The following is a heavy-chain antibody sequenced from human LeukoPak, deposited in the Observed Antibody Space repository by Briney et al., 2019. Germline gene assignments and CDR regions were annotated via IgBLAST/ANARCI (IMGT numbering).Heavy chain of an antibody. J-gene: IGHJ4*02. D-gene: IGHD3-22*01. CDR2: IHPSGRL. V-gene: IGHV4-31*03. CDR3: SRGLDSRKLGY. CDR1: ADSLSSGGHY. Sequence: PSETLSLTCTVSADSLSSGGHYWAWIRQFPGKGLEWIGSIHPSGRLYNNPSLESRVTISIDTSKNQFSLNLNSVTAADTAVYFCSRGLDSRKLGYWGQGTLVTVSS.